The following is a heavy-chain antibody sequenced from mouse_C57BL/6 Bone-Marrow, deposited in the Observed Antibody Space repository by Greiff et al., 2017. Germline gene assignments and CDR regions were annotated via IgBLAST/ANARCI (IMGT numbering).Heavy chain of an antibody. CDR1: GFNIKDDY. CDR2: IDPENGDT. Sequence: EVQLQQSGAELVRPGASVKLSCTASGFNIKDDYMPWVKQRPEQGLEWIGWIDPENGDTEYASKFQGKATITADTSSNTAYLQLSSLTSEDTAVYYCTTWGGSSLGYAMDYWGQGTSVTVSS. CDR3: TTWGGSSLGYAMDY. J-gene: IGHJ4*01. V-gene: IGHV14-4*01. D-gene: IGHD1-1*01.